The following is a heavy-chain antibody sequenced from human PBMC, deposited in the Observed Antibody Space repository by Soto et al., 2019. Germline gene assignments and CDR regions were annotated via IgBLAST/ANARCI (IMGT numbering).Heavy chain of an antibody. CDR3: ARDLQCSGGSCDYGVDY. D-gene: IGHD2-15*01. CDR2: IIPIFGTA. V-gene: IGHV1-69*01. J-gene: IGHJ4*02. CDR1: GGTFSSYA. Sequence: QVQLVQSGAEVKKPGSSVKVSCKASGGTFSSYAISWVRQAPGQGLEWMGGIIPIFGTANYAQKVQGRVTITADESTSTAYMELSSLRSEDTAVYYCARDLQCSGGSCDYGVDYWGQGTLVTVSS.